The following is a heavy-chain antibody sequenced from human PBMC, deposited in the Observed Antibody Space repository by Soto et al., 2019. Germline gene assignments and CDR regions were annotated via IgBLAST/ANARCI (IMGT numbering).Heavy chain of an antibody. V-gene: IGHV3-30-3*01. CDR3: ARGMGAVAKNYYGMDV. Sequence: QVQLVESGGGVVQPGRSLRLSCAASGFTFSSFAMHWVRQAPGKGLEWVAIISYDGTNKYYADSVKGRFTISIDNSKNTLYLQMNRLRAEDTALYYCARGMGAVAKNYYGMDVLGQGTTVTVSS. CDR2: ISYDGTNK. D-gene: IGHD6-19*01. J-gene: IGHJ6*02. CDR1: GFTFSSFA.